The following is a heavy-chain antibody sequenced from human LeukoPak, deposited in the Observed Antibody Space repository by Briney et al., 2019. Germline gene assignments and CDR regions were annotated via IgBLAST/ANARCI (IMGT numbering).Heavy chain of an antibody. CDR3: AKDQGYSKTSAFDI. CDR2: ISGSGGST. V-gene: IGHV3-23*01. CDR1: GFTFSSYG. Sequence: GGTLRLSCAASGFTFSSYGMSWVRQAPGKGLEWVSAISGSGGSTYYAGSVKGRFTISRDNSKNTLYLQMNSLRAEDTAVYYCAKDQGYSKTSAFDIWGQGTMVTVSS. D-gene: IGHD4-11*01. J-gene: IGHJ3*02.